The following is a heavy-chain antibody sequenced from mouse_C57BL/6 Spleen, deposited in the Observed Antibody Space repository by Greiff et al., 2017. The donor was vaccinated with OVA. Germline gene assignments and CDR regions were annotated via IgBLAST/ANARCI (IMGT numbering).Heavy chain of an antibody. D-gene: IGHD1-1*02. V-gene: IGHV5-16*01. Sequence: EVKLVESEGGLVQPGSSMKLSCTASGFTFSDYYMAWVRQVPEKGLEWVANINYDGSSTYYLDSLKSRFIISRDNAKNILYLQMSSLKSEDTATYYCARDQGGGFAYWGQGTLVTVSA. CDR2: INYDGSST. J-gene: IGHJ3*01. CDR3: ARDQGGGFAY. CDR1: GFTFSDYY.